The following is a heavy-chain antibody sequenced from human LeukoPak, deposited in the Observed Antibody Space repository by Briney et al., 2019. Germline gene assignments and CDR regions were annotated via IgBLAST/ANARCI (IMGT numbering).Heavy chain of an antibody. CDR1: GFTFNSYA. V-gene: IGHV3-30*04. J-gene: IGHJ4*02. D-gene: IGHD3-10*01. CDR2: ISYDADNK. CDR3: AKGSRTYGSGSYFDY. Sequence: GGSLRLSCAASGFTFNSYAMHWVRQAPGKGLEWVAVISYDADNKYFAESAQGRFTISGDKSKNTLYLQMNSLRVEDTAVYYCAKGSRTYGSGSYFDYWGQGTLVTVSS.